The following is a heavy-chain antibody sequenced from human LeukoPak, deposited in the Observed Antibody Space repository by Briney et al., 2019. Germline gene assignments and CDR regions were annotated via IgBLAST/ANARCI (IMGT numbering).Heavy chain of an antibody. CDR2: IYYSGST. Sequence: SETLSLTCTVSGGSISNSSYYWGWIRQPPGKGLEWIGSIYYSGSTYYNPSLKSRVTISVDTSKNQFSLKLRSVTAADTAVYYCARVATCGGDCYPPGYFQHWGQGTLVTVSS. CDR1: GGSISNSSYY. J-gene: IGHJ1*01. D-gene: IGHD2-21*02. V-gene: IGHV4-39*07. CDR3: ARVATCGGDCYPPGYFQH.